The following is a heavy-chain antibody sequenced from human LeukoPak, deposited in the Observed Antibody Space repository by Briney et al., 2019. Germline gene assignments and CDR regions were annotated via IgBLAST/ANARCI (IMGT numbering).Heavy chain of an antibody. D-gene: IGHD3-22*01. V-gene: IGHV1-46*01. Sequence: ASVKVSCKASGYTFTSHYMHWVRQAPGQGLEWMGIINPRGGSTSYTQKFQGRVTMTRDTSTSTVYMELSSLRSEDTAVYYCARVKSYYYDTSDKDAFDIWGQGTMVTVSS. J-gene: IGHJ3*02. CDR1: GYTFTSHY. CDR2: INPRGGST. CDR3: ARVKSYYYDTSDKDAFDI.